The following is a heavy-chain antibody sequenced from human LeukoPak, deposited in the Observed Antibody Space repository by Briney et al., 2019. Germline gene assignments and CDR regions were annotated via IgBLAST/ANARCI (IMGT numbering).Heavy chain of an antibody. CDR3: AKGGSGYCSNGVCSPRVVAAIDY. D-gene: IGHD2-8*01. J-gene: IGHJ4*02. CDR1: GVTFSSYA. Sequence: GGSLRLSCAASGVTFSSYAMSWVRQAPGRGLEWVSGISSSVGIANYADYVRGRVSISRENFKNTLYLQMNSLRAEDTAVYYCAKGGSGYCSNGVCSPRVVAAIDYWGQGTLVAVSS. V-gene: IGHV3-23*01. CDR2: ISSSVGIA.